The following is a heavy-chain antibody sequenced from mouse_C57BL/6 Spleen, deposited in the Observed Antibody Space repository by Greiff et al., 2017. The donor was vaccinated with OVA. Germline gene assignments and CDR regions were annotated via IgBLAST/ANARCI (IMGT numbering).Heavy chain of an antibody. Sequence: EVMLVESGGGLVKPGGSLKLSCAASGFTFSSYAMSWVRQTPEKRLEWVATISDGGSYTYYPDNVKGRFTISRDNAKNNLYLQMSHLKSEDTAMYYCARVGLGHWYFDVWGTGTTVTVSS. CDR3: ARVGLGHWYFDV. CDR2: ISDGGSYT. V-gene: IGHV5-4*03. D-gene: IGHD4-1*01. CDR1: GFTFSSYA. J-gene: IGHJ1*03.